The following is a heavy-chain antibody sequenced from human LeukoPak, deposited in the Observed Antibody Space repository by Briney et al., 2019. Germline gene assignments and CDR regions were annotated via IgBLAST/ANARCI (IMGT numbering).Heavy chain of an antibody. D-gene: IGHD2-2*01. Sequence: GGSLRLSCAASGFTFSSYAMHWVRQAPGKGLEWVAVISYDGSNKYYADSVKGRFTISRDNSKNTLYLQMNSLRAEDTAVYYCARDLSTRPGDYWGQGTLVTVSP. CDR1: GFTFSSYA. CDR3: ARDLSTRPGDY. CDR2: ISYDGSNK. V-gene: IGHV3-30*01. J-gene: IGHJ4*02.